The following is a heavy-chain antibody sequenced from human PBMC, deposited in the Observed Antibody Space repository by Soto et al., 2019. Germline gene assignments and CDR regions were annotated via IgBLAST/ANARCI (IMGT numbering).Heavy chain of an antibody. CDR1: GFTFSNFA. CDR2: ISGSGTST. J-gene: IGHJ4*02. Sequence: GGSLRLSCAASGFTFSNFAMSWVRQAPGKGLEWVSAISGSGTSTYDADSVKGRFSIFRDNSKNTLYLQMNSLRAEDTAVYYCAKDRKSGSGWYWDYWGQGTLVTVSS. CDR3: AKDRKSGSGWYWDY. V-gene: IGHV3-23*01. D-gene: IGHD6-19*01.